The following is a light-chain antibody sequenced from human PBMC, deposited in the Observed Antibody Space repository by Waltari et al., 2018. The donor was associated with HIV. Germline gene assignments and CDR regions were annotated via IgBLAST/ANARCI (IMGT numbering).Light chain of an antibody. CDR1: SSDVGSYNR. Sequence: QSALTQPPSVSGSPGQSVTIPCTGTSSDVGSYNRVSWYQQPPGTAPKLMIYEVSNRPSGVPDRFSGSKSGNTASLTISGLQAEDEADYYCSSYTNNSTVVFGGGTKLTVL. V-gene: IGLV2-18*02. J-gene: IGLJ2*01. CDR2: EVS. CDR3: SSYTNNSTVV.